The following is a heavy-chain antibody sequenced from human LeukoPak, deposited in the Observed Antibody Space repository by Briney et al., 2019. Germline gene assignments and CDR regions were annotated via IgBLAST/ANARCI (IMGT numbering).Heavy chain of an antibody. D-gene: IGHD1-26*01. CDR2: ISGSGGST. CDR3: AKDQGGNYQYYFDY. Sequence: GGSLRLSCAASGFTFSSYAMSWVRQAPGKGLEWVSAISGSGGSTYYADSVKGRFTISRDNSKNTLYLQMNSLRAGDTAVYYCAKDQGGNYQYYFDYWGQGTLVTVSS. J-gene: IGHJ4*02. V-gene: IGHV3-23*01. CDR1: GFTFSSYA.